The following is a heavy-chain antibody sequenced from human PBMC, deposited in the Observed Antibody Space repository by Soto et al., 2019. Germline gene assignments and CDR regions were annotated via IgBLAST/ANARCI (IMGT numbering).Heavy chain of an antibody. Sequence: SETLSLTCTVSGGSISSGNYYWSWIRQPPGKGLEWIGYVHYSGSTYYNPSLKSRLTISVDTSRNQLSLKLSSVTAADAAVYYCARSPPPYYYDSRGHYLPCDYWGQGTLVTVSS. D-gene: IGHD3-22*01. CDR3: ARSPPPYYYDSRGHYLPCDY. J-gene: IGHJ4*02. CDR2: VHYSGST. CDR1: GGSISSGNYY. V-gene: IGHV4-30-4*01.